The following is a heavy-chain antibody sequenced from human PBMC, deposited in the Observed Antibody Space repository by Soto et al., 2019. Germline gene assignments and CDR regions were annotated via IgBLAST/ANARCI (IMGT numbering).Heavy chain of an antibody. CDR1: GYTFTSYG. CDR3: ARGRGYSGYDPLFYYYYGMDV. CDR2: ISAYNGNT. J-gene: IGHJ6*02. D-gene: IGHD5-12*01. Sequence: WASVKVSCKASGYTFTSYGISWVRQAPGQGLEWMGWISAYNGNTNYAQKLQGRVTMTTDTSTSTAYMELRSLRSDDTAVYYCARGRGYSGYDPLFYYYYGMDVWGQGTTVTVSS. V-gene: IGHV1-18*01.